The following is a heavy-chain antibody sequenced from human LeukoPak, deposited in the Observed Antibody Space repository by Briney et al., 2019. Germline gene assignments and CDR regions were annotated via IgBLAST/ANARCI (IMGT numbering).Heavy chain of an antibody. D-gene: IGHD3-10*01. J-gene: IGHJ4*02. V-gene: IGHV3-23*01. CDR1: GFTFSSYA. CDR2: ISGSGGST. CDR3: AKAAWVRGVIILEYYFDY. Sequence: GGSLRLSCAASGFTFSSYAMSWVRQAPGKGLEWVSAISGSGGSTYYADSAKGRFTISRDNSKNTLYLQMNSLRAEDTAVYYCAKAAWVRGVIILEYYFDYWGQGTLVTVSS.